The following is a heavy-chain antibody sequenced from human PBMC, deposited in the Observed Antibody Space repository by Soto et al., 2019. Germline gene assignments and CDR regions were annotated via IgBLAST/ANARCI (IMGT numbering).Heavy chain of an antibody. V-gene: IGHV4-61*01. Sequence: TSETMSLTCTVSDGSVSSGSYFRSWIRQPPGKRLEWIGYIYYSGSTTYNPSLKSRVTISVDTSKNQFSLKLSSVTTADTAVYYCSRAPYRRGCDLYIDNWGQGTLVTVSS. CDR1: DGSVSSGSYF. CDR2: IYYSGST. CDR3: SRAPYRRGCDLYIDN. D-gene: IGHD2-21*02. J-gene: IGHJ4*02.